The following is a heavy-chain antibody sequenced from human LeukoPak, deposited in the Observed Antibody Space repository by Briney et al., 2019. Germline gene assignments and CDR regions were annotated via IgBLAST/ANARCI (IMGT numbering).Heavy chain of an antibody. D-gene: IGHD4-17*01. CDR2: INPNSGGT. CDR1: GYTFTGYY. J-gene: IGHJ4*02. Sequence: ASVKVSCKASGYTFTGYYMHRVRQAPGQGLEWMGWINPNSGGTNYAQKFQGRVTMTRDTSISTAYMELSRLRSDDTAVYYCARAPYGDYMYSFTYEPRIYYFDYWGQGTLVTVSS. V-gene: IGHV1-2*02. CDR3: ARAPYGDYMYSFTYEPRIYYFDY.